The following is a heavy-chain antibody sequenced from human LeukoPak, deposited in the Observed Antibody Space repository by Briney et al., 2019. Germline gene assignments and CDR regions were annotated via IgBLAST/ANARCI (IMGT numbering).Heavy chain of an antibody. Sequence: GGSLRLSCAASGFTVSTNYSWVRQAPGEGLEWVSIIHSVGNTYYADSVKGRFTISRDNSMNTVYLQMNSLRAEDTAVYYCAKAAGDFWSGYYAFDIWGQGTMVTVSS. D-gene: IGHD3-3*01. CDR1: GFTVSTNY. CDR3: AKAAGDFWSGYYAFDI. CDR2: IHSVGNT. V-gene: IGHV3-66*01. J-gene: IGHJ3*02.